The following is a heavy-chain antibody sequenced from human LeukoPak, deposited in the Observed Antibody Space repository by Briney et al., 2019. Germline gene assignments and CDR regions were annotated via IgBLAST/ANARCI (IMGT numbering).Heavy chain of an antibody. J-gene: IGHJ4*02. CDR2: INQDGRTK. Sequence: GGSLRLSRAASGFTFSNSSMAWVRQAPGKGLERVANINQDGRTKHYADSLKGRFTISRDNPKNSLFLQMNNLRADDTAIYCCTRDTIGSLDYWGQGILVTVAS. D-gene: IGHD2-8*01. CDR3: TRDTIGSLDY. V-gene: IGHV3-7*01. CDR1: GFTFSNSS.